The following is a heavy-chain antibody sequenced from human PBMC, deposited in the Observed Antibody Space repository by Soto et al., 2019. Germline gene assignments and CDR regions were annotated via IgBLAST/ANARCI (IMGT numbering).Heavy chain of an antibody. CDR3: AKGVLSFHYGMEV. Sequence: PGGSLILSCATSGFTFNTYPMTWVRQAPGKGLEWVSSISSTAGRTSSYADSVKGRFAISRDFSDNTVYLQMNNLRVDDTAVYFCAKGVLSFHYGMEVWGQATTISDSS. CDR2: ISSTAGRTS. D-gene: IGHD3-10*01. CDR1: GFTFNTYP. J-gene: IGHJ6*02. V-gene: IGHV3-23*01.